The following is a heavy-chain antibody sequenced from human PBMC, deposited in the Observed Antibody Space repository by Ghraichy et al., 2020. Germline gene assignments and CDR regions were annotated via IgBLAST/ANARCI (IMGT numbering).Heavy chain of an antibody. J-gene: IGHJ4*02. CDR2: MNGDGSII. D-gene: IGHD1-26*01. CDR1: GFTFSNSW. CDR3: ARAGSYRFDY. Sequence: GSLRLSCAASGFTFSNSWIHWVRQAPGKGLVWVSRMNGDGSIITYADSVKGRFTISRDNAKNTLYLQMNSPRAEDTAVYYCARAGSYRFDYWGQGTLVIVSS. V-gene: IGHV3-74*01.